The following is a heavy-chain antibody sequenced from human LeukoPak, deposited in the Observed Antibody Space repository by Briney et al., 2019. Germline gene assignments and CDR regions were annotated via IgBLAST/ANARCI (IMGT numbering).Heavy chain of an antibody. CDR1: GDSINSLDL. CDR2: MYLSGTT. Sequence: ETLSLTCTVSGDSINSLDLWSWVRQPPGKGLEWIGEMYLSGTTHSNPSVKSRITISIDKSKNQFFLNLSSVTAADTAVYYCAGLVGRYSSGLYYYYFDYWGQGTLVTVSS. D-gene: IGHD3-22*01. J-gene: IGHJ4*02. V-gene: IGHV4-4*02. CDR3: AGLVGRYSSGLYYYYFDY.